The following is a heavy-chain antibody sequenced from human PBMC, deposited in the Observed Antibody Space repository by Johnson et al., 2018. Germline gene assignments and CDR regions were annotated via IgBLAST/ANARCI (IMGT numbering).Heavy chain of an antibody. J-gene: IGHJ4*02. CDR1: GFTFSASA. CDR2: FRNTPDSYTT. V-gene: IGHV3-73*02. D-gene: IGHD3-10*01. Sequence: VQLQESGGGLVQPGGSLKLPCAASGFTFSASAIHWVRQASGKGLEWVGRFRNTPDSYTTAYAASVKGRFTISKDDSKNQAYLQMNSLKPEDTAVYNCNGHSQGSDYWGQGTLVTVYS. CDR3: NGHSQGSDY.